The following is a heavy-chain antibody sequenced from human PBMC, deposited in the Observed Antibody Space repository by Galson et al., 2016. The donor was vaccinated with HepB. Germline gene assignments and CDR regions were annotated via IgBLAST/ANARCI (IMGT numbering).Heavy chain of an antibody. CDR3: TRGGVWIFDI. V-gene: IGHV4-4*02. Sequence: SETLSLTCAVYGGSISSNKWWTWVRQPPGGGLEWIGEIHHSRGTNCNPSLRSRVTISVDRSNNQFSLKLTSVTAADTALYYCTRGGVWIFDIWGQGAMVTVSS. D-gene: IGHD1-1*01. CDR2: IHHSRGT. CDR1: GGSISSNKW. J-gene: IGHJ3*02.